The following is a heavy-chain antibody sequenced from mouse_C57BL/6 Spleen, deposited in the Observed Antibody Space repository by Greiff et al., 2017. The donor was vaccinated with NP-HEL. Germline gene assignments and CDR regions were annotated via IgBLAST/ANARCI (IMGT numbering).Heavy chain of an antibody. CDR3: ASRDPFFAY. CDR2: IDPSDSYT. CDR1: GYTFTSYW. J-gene: IGHJ3*01. V-gene: IGHV1-50*01. Sequence: QVQLQQPGAELVKPGASVKLSCKASGYTFTSYWMQWVKQRPGQGLEWIGEIDPSDSYTNYNQKFKGKATLTVDTSSSTAYMQLSSLTSEDSAVYYFASRDPFFAYWGQGTLVTVSA.